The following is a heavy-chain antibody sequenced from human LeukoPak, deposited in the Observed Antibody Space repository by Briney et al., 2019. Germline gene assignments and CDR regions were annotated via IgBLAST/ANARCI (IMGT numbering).Heavy chain of an antibody. CDR1: GFTFSSYW. D-gene: IGHD5-18*01. Sequence: GGSLRLSCAASGFTFSSYWMSWVRQAPGKGLEWVANIKQDGSEKYYVDSVKGRFTISRDNAKNSLYLQMNSLRAEDTAVYYCAKSYGARRIQLWFPLFDYWGQGTLVTVSS. CDR3: AKSYGARRIQLWFPLFDY. CDR2: IKQDGSEK. J-gene: IGHJ4*02. V-gene: IGHV3-7*01.